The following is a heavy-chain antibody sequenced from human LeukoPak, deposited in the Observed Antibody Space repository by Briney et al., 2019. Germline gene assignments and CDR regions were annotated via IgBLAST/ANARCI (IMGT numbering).Heavy chain of an antibody. D-gene: IGHD1/OR15-1a*01. CDR1: GFTFGGHW. Sequence: PGGSLRLSCTVSGFTFGGHWVNWVRQAPGKGLEWVANIKYDGSERNYADSVEGRFTISRDNSKNSVFLQMNSLRVEDTAVYYCATRNNLEYWGRGTLVTVSS. V-gene: IGHV3-7*01. CDR2: IKYDGSER. J-gene: IGHJ4*02. CDR3: ATRNNLEY.